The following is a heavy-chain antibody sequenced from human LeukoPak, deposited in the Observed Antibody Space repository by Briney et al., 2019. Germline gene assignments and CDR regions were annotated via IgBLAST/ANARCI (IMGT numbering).Heavy chain of an antibody. CDR2: IYNSGST. CDR1: GVSISGSSYY. Sequence: PSETLSLTCTVSGVSISGSSYYWGWIRQSPGKGLEWIGSIYNSGSTYYNPSLKSRVTISVDTSKNQFSVNLSSVTAADTAVYYCARCFRWGNFRPHAFDIWGQGTMVTVSS. J-gene: IGHJ3*02. CDR3: ARCFRWGNFRPHAFDI. V-gene: IGHV4-39*01. D-gene: IGHD3-16*01.